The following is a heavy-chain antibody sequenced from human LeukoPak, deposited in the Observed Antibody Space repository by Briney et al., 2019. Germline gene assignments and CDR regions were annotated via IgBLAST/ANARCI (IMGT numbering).Heavy chain of an antibody. CDR2: IYYSGST. J-gene: IGHJ4*02. Sequence: PSETLSLTCTVSGGSISSSSYYWGWLRQPPGKGLEGIGSIYYSGSTYYNPSLKSRVTISVDTSKNQFSLKLSSVTAADTAVYYCARDIVAELGIMLYYFDYWGQGTLVTVSS. D-gene: IGHD7-27*01. V-gene: IGHV4-39*02. CDR1: GGSISSSSYY. CDR3: ARDIVAELGIMLYYFDY.